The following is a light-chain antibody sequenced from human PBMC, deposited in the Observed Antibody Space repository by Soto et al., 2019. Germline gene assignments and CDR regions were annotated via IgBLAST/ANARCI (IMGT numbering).Light chain of an antibody. Sequence: QSALTQPASLSGSPGQSITISCTGTSSDIGGYNYVSWYQQHPGKAPKLMIHDVSNRPSGVSNRFSGSKSGNTASLTISGLQAEDEADYYCSSYRASSTTHYVFGPGTKVTVL. CDR3: SSYRASSTTHYV. CDR2: DVS. J-gene: IGLJ1*01. CDR1: SSDIGGYNY. V-gene: IGLV2-14*03.